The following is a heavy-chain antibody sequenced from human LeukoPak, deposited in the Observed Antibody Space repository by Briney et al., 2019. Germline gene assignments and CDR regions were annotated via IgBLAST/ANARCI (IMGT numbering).Heavy chain of an antibody. Sequence: PSETLSLTCGVYGGSFSGYYWSWIRQPPGKGLEWIGEINHSGSTNYNPTLKSRVTISVDTSKNQFSLKLSSVTAADTAVYYSARAGGPITADNWFDPWGQGTLVTVSS. CDR1: GGSFSGYY. V-gene: IGHV4-34*01. J-gene: IGHJ5*02. CDR2: INHSGST. D-gene: IGHD3-16*01. CDR3: ARAGGPITADNWFDP.